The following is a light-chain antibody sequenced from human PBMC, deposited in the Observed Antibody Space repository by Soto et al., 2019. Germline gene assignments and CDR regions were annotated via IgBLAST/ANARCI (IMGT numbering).Light chain of an antibody. CDR2: GAS. CDR3: HQYDSSPLT. J-gene: IGKJ4*01. V-gene: IGKV3-20*01. Sequence: EIVLTQSPGTLSLSPGQRATPSCRASQSVSSSCLAWYQQKPGQAPRLLIYGASSRATGIPDRFSGSGSGTDFTLTISRLEPEDFAVYYCHQYDSSPLTFGGGTKVEIK. CDR1: QSVSSSC.